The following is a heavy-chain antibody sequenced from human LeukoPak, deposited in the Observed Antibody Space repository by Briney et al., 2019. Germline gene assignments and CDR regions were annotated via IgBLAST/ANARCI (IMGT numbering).Heavy chain of an antibody. V-gene: IGHV3-23*01. D-gene: IGHD7-27*01. Sequence: GGSLRLSCAASGFTFSSYAMSWVRQAPGKGLEWVSAISGSGGSTYYADSVKGRFTISRDNSKSTLYLQMNSLRAEDTAAYYCAKALENWGPYYYYGMDVWGQGTTVTVSS. CDR3: AKALENWGPYYYYGMDV. J-gene: IGHJ6*02. CDR1: GFTFSSYA. CDR2: ISGSGGST.